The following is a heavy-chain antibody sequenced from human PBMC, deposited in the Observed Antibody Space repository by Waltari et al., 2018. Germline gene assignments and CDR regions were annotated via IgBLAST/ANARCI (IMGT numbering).Heavy chain of an antibody. Sequence: QLQLVESGGGLVKPGGSLRLSCAASGFTFSDYYMHWIRQAPGKGLGWISYVSPTDTDTQYADSVKGRVSLSRDNAKNSLHLQMNSLRAEDTAVYYCAREFDTSGWFDPWGQGTLVTVSS. D-gene: IGHD3-22*01. J-gene: IGHJ5*02. CDR2: VSPTDTDT. CDR1: GFTFSDYY. CDR3: AREFDTSGWFDP. V-gene: IGHV3-11*06.